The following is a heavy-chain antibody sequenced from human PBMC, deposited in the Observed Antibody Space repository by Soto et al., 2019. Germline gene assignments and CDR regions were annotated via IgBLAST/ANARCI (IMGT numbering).Heavy chain of an antibody. J-gene: IGHJ4*02. CDR1: GGTFSSYT. Sequence: ASVKVSCKASGGTFSSYTSSWVRQAPGQGLEWMGWISAYNGNTNYAQKLQGRVTMTTDTSTSTAYMELRSLRSDDTAVYYCARGWDSSGWYLYWGQGTLVTVSS. CDR3: ARGWDSSGWYLY. CDR2: ISAYNGNT. V-gene: IGHV1-18*01. D-gene: IGHD6-19*01.